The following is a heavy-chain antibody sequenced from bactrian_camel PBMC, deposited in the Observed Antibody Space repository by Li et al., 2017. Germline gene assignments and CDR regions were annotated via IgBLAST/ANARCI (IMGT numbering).Heavy chain of an antibody. CDR1: GFTFSTYW. CDR3: KTMAPPGGRGICYNY. D-gene: IGHD3*01. J-gene: IGHJ4*01. CDR2: ISRGSDIT. V-gene: IGHV3S25*01. Sequence: QLVESGGGSVQAGGSLRLSCAASGFTFSTYWMYWVRQAPVKGPEWVSEISRGSDITRYRDSVKGRFTISRDKDRDTVYLQMNSLKPEDTAKYSCKTMAPPGGRGICYNYRGRGTQVTVS.